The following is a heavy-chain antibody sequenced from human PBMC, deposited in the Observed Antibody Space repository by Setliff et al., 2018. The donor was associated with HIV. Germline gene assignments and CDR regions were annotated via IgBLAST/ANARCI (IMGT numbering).Heavy chain of an antibody. Sequence: ASVKVSCKASGYSCTTYSLNWVRQVPGQGVEWRGWISSNTGNPTYAQDFTGHFVFSLDTSVNTVYLQLTTLKAEDSAVYYCARANIYSDAFDIWGQGTMVTVSS. V-gene: IGHV7-4-1*02. D-gene: IGHD2-21*01. J-gene: IGHJ3*02. CDR1: GYSCTTYS. CDR2: ISSNTGNP. CDR3: ARANIYSDAFDI.